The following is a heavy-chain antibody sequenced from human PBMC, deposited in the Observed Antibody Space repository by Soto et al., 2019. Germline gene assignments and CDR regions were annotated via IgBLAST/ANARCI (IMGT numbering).Heavy chain of an antibody. Sequence: GGSLRLSCAASGFTFSSYWMHWVRQAPGKGLEYVSAISSNGGSTYYADSVKGRFTISRDNSKNTLYLQMSSLRAEDTAVYYCVKDHIAAAGPAEYFQHWGQGTLVTVSS. CDR1: GFTFSSYW. CDR2: ISSNGGST. V-gene: IGHV3-64D*08. D-gene: IGHD6-13*01. CDR3: VKDHIAAAGPAEYFQH. J-gene: IGHJ1*01.